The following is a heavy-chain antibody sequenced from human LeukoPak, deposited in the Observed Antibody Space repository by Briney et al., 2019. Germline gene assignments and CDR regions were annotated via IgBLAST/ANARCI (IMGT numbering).Heavy chain of an antibody. CDR3: AREGADIVVVPAAMRFDP. CDR1: GGSISSYY. V-gene: IGHV4-4*07. D-gene: IGHD2-2*01. J-gene: IGHJ5*02. Sequence: MSSETLSLTCTVSGGSISSYYWSWIRQPAGKGLEWIGRIYTSGSTNYNPSLKSRVTMSVDTSKNQFSLKLSSVTAADTAVYYCAREGADIVVVPAAMRFDPWGQGTLVTVSS. CDR2: IYTSGST.